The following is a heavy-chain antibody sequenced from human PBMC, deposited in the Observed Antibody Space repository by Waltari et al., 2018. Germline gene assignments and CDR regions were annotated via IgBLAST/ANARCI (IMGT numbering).Heavy chain of an antibody. J-gene: IGHJ4*02. V-gene: IGHV3-48*03. CDR1: GFTFRNYE. Sequence: EVQLVESGGGLVQPGGSLRLSCAASGFTFRNYEMNWVRQAPGKGLEWVSYISGSGSTIHYADSVKGRFTTSRDNTKSSVYLQMNSLGDEDTAVYYCAREGQGNYFDFWGQGTLVTVSS. CDR2: ISGSGSTI. CDR3: AREGQGNYFDF.